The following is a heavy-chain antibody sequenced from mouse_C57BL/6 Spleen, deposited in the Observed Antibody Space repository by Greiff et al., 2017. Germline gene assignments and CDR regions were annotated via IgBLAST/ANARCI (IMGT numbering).Heavy chain of an antibody. Sequence: VQLKQSGPELVKPGASVKISCKASGYSFTGYYMNWVKQSPEKSLEWIGEINPSTGGTTYNQKFKAKATLTVDKSSSTAYMQLKSLTSEDSAVYYCARYGYDGYYFDYWGQGTTLTVSS. J-gene: IGHJ2*01. CDR3: ARYGYDGYYFDY. CDR2: INPSTGGT. CDR1: GYSFTGYY. V-gene: IGHV1-42*01. D-gene: IGHD2-2*01.